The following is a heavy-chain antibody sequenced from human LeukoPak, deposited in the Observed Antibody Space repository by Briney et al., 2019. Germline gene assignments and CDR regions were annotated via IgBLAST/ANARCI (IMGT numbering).Heavy chain of an antibody. CDR1: GYTFTSYV. Sequence: GASVKVSCMASGYTFTSYVLHWVRQAPGQRLEWMGWINAGNGNTKYSQKFQGRVTITRDTSASTAYMELSSLRSEDTAVYYCARGHGEFNPDYWGQGTLVTVSS. V-gene: IGHV1-3*01. CDR2: INAGNGNT. J-gene: IGHJ4*02. D-gene: IGHD3-10*01. CDR3: ARGHGEFNPDY.